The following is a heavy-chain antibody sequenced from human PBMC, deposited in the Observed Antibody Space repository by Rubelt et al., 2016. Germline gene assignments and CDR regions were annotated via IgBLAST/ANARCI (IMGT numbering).Heavy chain of an antibody. CDR2: ISAYDGNT. Sequence: QVQLVQSGAEVKKPGASVKVSCKASGYTFTSCGISWVRQAPGQGLEWMGWISAYDGNTNYAQKLQGRVTMTTDTATSTAYMELRSLRSDDTAVYFCARDQLALYAFDIWGQGTMVTVSS. V-gene: IGHV1-18*01. J-gene: IGHJ3*02. D-gene: IGHD1-1*01. CDR3: ARDQLALYAFDI. CDR1: GYTFTSCG.